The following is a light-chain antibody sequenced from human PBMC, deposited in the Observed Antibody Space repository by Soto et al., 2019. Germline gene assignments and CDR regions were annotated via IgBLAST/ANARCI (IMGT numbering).Light chain of an antibody. J-gene: IGLJ3*02. CDR1: SGSIASNY. CDR2: EDN. CDR3: HSYDAANQV. V-gene: IGLV6-57*01. Sequence: NFMLTQPHSVSESPGKTVIISCTCSSGSIASNYVQWYQQRPGSSPTTVIYEDNQSPSGVPDRFSGSIASSSNSASLTISGLETEDEADYYWHSYDAANQVFGGGTKLTVL.